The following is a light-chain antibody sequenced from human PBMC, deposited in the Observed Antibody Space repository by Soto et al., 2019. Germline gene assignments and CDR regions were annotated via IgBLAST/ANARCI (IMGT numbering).Light chain of an antibody. V-gene: IGLV2-11*01. CDR3: CSYAGSYSYV. CDR2: DVS. Sequence: VLTQPRSVSGSPGQSVTISCTGTSSDVGGYNYVSWYQQHPGKAPKLMIYDVSKRPSGVPDRFSGSKSGNTASLTISGLQAEDEADYYCCSYAGSYSYVFGTGTKVTVL. J-gene: IGLJ1*01. CDR1: SSDVGGYNY.